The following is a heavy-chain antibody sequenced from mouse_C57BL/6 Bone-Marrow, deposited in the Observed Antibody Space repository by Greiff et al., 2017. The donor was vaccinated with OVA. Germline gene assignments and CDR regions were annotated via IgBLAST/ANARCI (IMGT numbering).Heavy chain of an antibody. CDR3: ARDRNDYDWYFDV. J-gene: IGHJ1*03. CDR2: INYDGSST. V-gene: IGHV5-16*01. Sequence: EVMLVESEGGLVQPGSSMKLSCTASGFTFSDYYMAWVRQVPEKGLEWVANINYDGSSTYYLDSLKSRFIISRDNAKNILYLQMSSLKSEDTATYYCARDRNDYDWYFDVWGTGTTVTVSS. D-gene: IGHD2-4*01. CDR1: GFTFSDYY.